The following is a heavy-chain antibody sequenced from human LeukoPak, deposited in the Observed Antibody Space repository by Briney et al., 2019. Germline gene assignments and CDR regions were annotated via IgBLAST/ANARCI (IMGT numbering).Heavy chain of an antibody. CDR1: GFTSSK. CDR3: ARFIAAPYYFDY. J-gene: IGHJ4*02. CDR2: ISSSRSYI. V-gene: IGHV3-21*01. D-gene: IGHD6-13*01. Sequence: GGSLRLSCAASGFTSSKMNWVRQAPGKGLEWVSFISSSRSYIYYADSVKGRFTISRDNAKNSLYLQMNSLRAEDTAVYYCARFIAAPYYFDYWGRGTLVTVSS.